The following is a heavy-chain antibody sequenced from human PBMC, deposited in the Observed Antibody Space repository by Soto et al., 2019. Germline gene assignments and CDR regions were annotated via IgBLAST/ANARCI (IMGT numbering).Heavy chain of an antibody. CDR3: ASGMDVDTAMGFDY. V-gene: IGHV4-30-4*02. J-gene: IGHJ4*02. Sequence: SETLSLTCTVSGGSISSGDYYWSWIRQPPGKGLEWIGYIYYSGSTYYNPSLKSRVTISVDTSKNQFSLKLSSVTAADTAVYYCASGMDVDTAMGFDYWGQGTLVTVSS. D-gene: IGHD5-18*01. CDR1: GGSISSGDYY. CDR2: IYYSGST.